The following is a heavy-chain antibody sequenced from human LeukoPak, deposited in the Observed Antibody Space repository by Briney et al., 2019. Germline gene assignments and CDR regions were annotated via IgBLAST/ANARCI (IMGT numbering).Heavy chain of an antibody. Sequence: TGGSLRLSCAASGFTFSSYGMHWVRQAPGKGLEWVAFIRYDGSNKYYADSVKGRFTISRDNSKNTLYLQMNSLRAEDTAVYYCAKVRGYYYYYYMDVWGKGTTVTVSS. V-gene: IGHV3-30*02. CDR2: IRYDGSNK. D-gene: IGHD3-10*01. CDR1: GFTFSSYG. CDR3: AKVRGYYYYYYMDV. J-gene: IGHJ6*03.